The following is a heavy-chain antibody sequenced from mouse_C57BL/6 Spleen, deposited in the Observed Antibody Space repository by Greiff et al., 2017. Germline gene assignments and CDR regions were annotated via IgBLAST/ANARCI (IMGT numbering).Heavy chain of an antibody. D-gene: IGHD1-1*01. V-gene: IGHV1-69*01. J-gene: IGHJ1*03. Sequence: VKLQQPGAELVMPGASVKLSCMASGYTFTSYWMHWVKQRPGQGLEWIGEIDPSDSYTNYNQKFKGKSTLTVDKSSSTAYMQLSSLTSEDSAVYYWARGAITTVVATDFDVWGTGTTVTVSS. CDR2: IDPSDSYT. CDR1: GYTFTSYW. CDR3: ARGAITTVVATDFDV.